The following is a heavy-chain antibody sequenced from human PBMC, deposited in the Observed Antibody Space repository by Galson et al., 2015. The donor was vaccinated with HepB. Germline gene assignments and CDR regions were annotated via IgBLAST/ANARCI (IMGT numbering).Heavy chain of an antibody. D-gene: IGHD2-21*01. CDR1: GFTVNYNY. Sequence: SLILSCAASGFTVNYNYMTWVRQAPREGLEWVSVIHSGGSIFYAASVNGRFTISRDNSKNTLYLQMNSLRADDTAMYYCARNPPYCPRTICYAGLAVDWGQGTLVIVSS. V-gene: IGHV3-53*01. CDR3: ARNPPYCPRTICYAGLAVD. CDR2: IHSGGSI. J-gene: IGHJ4*02.